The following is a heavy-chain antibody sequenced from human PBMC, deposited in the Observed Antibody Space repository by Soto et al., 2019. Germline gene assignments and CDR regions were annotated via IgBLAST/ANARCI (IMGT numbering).Heavy chain of an antibody. CDR1: GFSFSSYA. V-gene: IGHV3-23*01. J-gene: IGHJ3*01. CDR2: LSASGDRT. Sequence: GGSLRLSCVVSGFSFSSYAMSWVRQAPGKGLEWVSGLSASGDRTYYADSVKGRFTISRDNSKSTLYLQMDSLRADDTAVYYCARDQLYYNDISGRPLNAFDVWGQGTMVTVSS. CDR3: ARDQLYYNDISGRPLNAFDV. D-gene: IGHD3-22*01.